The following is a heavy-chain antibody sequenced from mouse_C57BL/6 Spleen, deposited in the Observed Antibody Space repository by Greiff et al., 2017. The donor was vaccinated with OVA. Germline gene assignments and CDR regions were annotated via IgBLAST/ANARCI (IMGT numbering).Heavy chain of an antibody. CDR2: IYPGSGST. V-gene: IGHV1-55*01. D-gene: IGHD1-1*01. J-gene: IGHJ2*01. Sequence: QVQLKQPGAELVKPGASVKMSCKASGYTFTSYWITWVKQRPGQGLEWIGDIYPGSGSTNYNEKFKSKATLTVDTSSSTAYMQLSSLTSEDSAVYYCARSEYYGSSPWYYWGQGTTLTVSS. CDR3: ARSEYYGSSPWYY. CDR1: GYTFTSYW.